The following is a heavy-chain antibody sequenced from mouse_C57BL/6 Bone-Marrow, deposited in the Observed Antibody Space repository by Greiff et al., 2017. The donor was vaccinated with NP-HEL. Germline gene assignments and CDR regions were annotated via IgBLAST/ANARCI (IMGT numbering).Heavy chain of an antibody. V-gene: IGHV1-4*01. Sequence: VQLQQSGAELARPGASVKMSCKASGYTFTSYTMHWVKQRPGQGLEWIGYINPSSGYTKYNQKFKDKATLTADKSSSTAYMQLSSLTSEDSAVYYCAVYDYDEGGYWGQGTTLTVSS. CDR3: AVYDYDEGGY. CDR2: INPSSGYT. CDR1: GYTFTSYT. D-gene: IGHD2-4*01. J-gene: IGHJ2*01.